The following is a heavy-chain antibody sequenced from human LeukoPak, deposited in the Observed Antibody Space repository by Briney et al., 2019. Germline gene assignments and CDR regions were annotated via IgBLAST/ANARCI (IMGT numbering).Heavy chain of an antibody. J-gene: IGHJ4*02. CDR3: ARDSGSFAYPKFDY. D-gene: IGHD1-26*01. CDR1: GGSFSGYY. Sequence: SETLSLTCAVYGGSFSGYYWSWIRQPPGKGLEWIGEINHSGSTNYNPSLKSRVTISVDTSKNQFSLKLSSVTAADTAVYYCARDSGSFAYPKFDYWGQGILVTVSS. CDR2: INHSGST. V-gene: IGHV4-34*01.